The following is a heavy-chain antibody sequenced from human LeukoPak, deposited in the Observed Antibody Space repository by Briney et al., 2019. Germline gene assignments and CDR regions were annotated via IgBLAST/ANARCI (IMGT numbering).Heavy chain of an antibody. CDR1: GGSFSGCY. CDR2: INQSGDT. CDR3: ASRRPGAHQNYWYFDL. J-gene: IGHJ2*01. V-gene: IGHV4-34*01. Sequence: SETLSLTCAVYGGSFSGCYWSWIRQPPGKGLEWIGEINQSGDTNYNPSLKSRVTISVDTSKKQFSLKLSSVTAADTSVYYCASRRPGAHQNYWYFDLWGRGTLVTVSS. D-gene: IGHD3-10*01.